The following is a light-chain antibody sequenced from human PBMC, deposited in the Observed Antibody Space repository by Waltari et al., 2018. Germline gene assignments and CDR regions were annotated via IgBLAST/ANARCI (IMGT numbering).Light chain of an antibody. CDR2: DAS. J-gene: IGKJ2*01. CDR1: QDISNF. CDR3: QQYDNLPYT. Sequence: DIQMTQSPSSLSASVGDRVTITCQASQDISNFLNWFHQKPGKAPKLLIYDASNLETGVPSRFSGSGSGTDFTFTISNLQPEDIATYYCQQYDNLPYTFGQGTKLEIK. V-gene: IGKV1-33*01.